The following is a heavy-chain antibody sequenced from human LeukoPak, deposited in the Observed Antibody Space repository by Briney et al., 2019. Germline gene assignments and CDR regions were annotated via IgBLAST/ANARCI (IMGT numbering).Heavy chain of an antibody. D-gene: IGHD3-9*01. J-gene: IGHJ6*02. V-gene: IGHV3-48*01. Sequence: RTGGSLRLSCAASGFSFNSYSMNWVRQAPGRGLEWVSYISGSSSAIYYADSVKGRFTISRDNAKNSLYLQVNSLRAEDTAVYYCAKDVGYLLTGYYGYYYYGMDVWGQGTTVTVSS. CDR2: ISGSSSAI. CDR3: AKDVGYLLTGYYGYYYYGMDV. CDR1: GFSFNSYS.